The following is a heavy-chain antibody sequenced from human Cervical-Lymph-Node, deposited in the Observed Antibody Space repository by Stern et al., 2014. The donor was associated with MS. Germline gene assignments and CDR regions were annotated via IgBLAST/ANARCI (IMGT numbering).Heavy chain of an antibody. CDR2: ISHDAIHK. CDR1: GFSFRDYG. D-gene: IGHD1-26*01. J-gene: IGHJ4*02. Sequence: QVQLVESGGGVVQPGRSLRLSCAASGFSFRDYGMHWVRQAPGKGLEWGSLISHDAIHKYYVDSVKGRFTISRDNSKNTLYLQMDSLRPEDTAVYFCAKEGRGKSSGEFEYWGQGNLVTVSS. V-gene: IGHV3-30*18. CDR3: AKEGRGKSSGEFEY.